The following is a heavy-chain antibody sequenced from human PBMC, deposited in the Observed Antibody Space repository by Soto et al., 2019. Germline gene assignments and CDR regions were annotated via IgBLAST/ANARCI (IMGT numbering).Heavy chain of an antibody. J-gene: IGHJ3*02. CDR3: AKGGSGSYSNAFDI. CDR1: GGSLSSSSYY. D-gene: IGHD3-10*01. V-gene: IGHV4-39*01. CDR2: IYYSGST. Sequence: TSETLSLTCTVSGGSLSSSSYYWGWIRQPPGKGLEWIGSIYYSGSTYYNPSLKSRVTISVDTSKNQFSLKLSSVTAADTAVYYCAKGGSGSYSNAFDIWGQGTMVTVSS.